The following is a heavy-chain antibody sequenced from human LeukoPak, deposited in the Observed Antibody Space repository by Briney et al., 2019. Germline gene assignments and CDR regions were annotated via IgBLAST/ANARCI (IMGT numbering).Heavy chain of an antibody. D-gene: IGHD5-24*01. CDR1: GGSVSSGAFY. Sequence: PSETLSLTCTVSGGSVSSGAFYWSWIRQPAGKGLEWIGRIYTSGSTNYNPSLRGRITISIDTSKNQFSLQLSSVTAADTAVYYCARDASTFMPNYFDYWGQGTLVTVSS. CDR2: IYTSGST. CDR3: ARDASTFMPNYFDY. J-gene: IGHJ4*02. V-gene: IGHV4-61*02.